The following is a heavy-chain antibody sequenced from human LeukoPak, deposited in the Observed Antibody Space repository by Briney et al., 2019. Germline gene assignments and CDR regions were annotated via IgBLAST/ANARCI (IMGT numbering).Heavy chain of an antibody. Sequence: GGSLRLSCAASGFTFSSYAMSWVRQAPGKGLEWVSAISGIGGSTYYAASVKGRFTISRDNSKNTLYLQMNSLRAEDTAVYYCARDGQYSSGWYEEYYFDYWGQGTLVTVSS. J-gene: IGHJ4*02. CDR2: ISGIGGST. D-gene: IGHD6-19*01. CDR3: ARDGQYSSGWYEEYYFDY. V-gene: IGHV3-23*01. CDR1: GFTFSSYA.